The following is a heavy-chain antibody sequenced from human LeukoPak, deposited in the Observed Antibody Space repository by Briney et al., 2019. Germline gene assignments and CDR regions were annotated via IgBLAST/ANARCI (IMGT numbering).Heavy chain of an antibody. CDR3: ARRLDSIAVAGYQTDAFDI. J-gene: IGHJ3*02. CDR1: GGSISSYY. Sequence: PSETLCLTCTVSGGSISSYYWSWIRQPPGKGLEWIGYIYYSGSTNYNPSLKSRVTISVDTSKNQFSLKLSSVTAADTAVYYCARRLDSIAVAGYQTDAFDIWGQGTMVTVSS. D-gene: IGHD6-19*01. V-gene: IGHV4-59*08. CDR2: IYYSGST.